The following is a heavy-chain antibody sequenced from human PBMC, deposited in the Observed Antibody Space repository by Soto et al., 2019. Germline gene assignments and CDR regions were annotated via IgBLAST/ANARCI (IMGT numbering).Heavy chain of an antibody. CDR3: ARDLPDTAMALTW. V-gene: IGHV1-46*01. CDR2: INPSGGST. D-gene: IGHD5-18*01. CDR1: GYTFTSYY. J-gene: IGHJ4*02. Sequence: ASVKVSCKGSGYTFTSYYMHWVRQAPGQGLEWMGIINPSGGSTSYAQKFQGRVTMTRDTSTSTVYMELSSLRSEDTAVYYCARDLPDTAMALTWWGQGTLVTVS.